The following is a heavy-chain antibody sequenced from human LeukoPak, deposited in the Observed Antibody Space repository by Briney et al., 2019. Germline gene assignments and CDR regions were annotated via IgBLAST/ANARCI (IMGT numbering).Heavy chain of an antibody. V-gene: IGHV3-72*01. D-gene: IGHD5-12*01. CDR3: ARAAEYSGYDSADY. Sequence: GGSLRLSCAASGFTFSDHYMDWVRQAPGKGLEWVGRTRNKANTYTTEYAAPVKGRFTISRDDSKNSLYLQMNSLKTEDTAVYYCARAAEYSGYDSADYWGQGTLVTVSS. CDR2: TRNKANTYTT. CDR1: GFTFSDHY. J-gene: IGHJ4*02.